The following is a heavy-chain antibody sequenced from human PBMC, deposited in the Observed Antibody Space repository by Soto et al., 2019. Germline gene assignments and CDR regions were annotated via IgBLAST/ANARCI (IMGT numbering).Heavy chain of an antibody. D-gene: IGHD2-2*01. Sequence: ASVKVSCTASGGTFSSYAISWVRQAPGQGLEWMGGIIPIFGTANYAQKLQGRVTFTGDTSASTAHMELSSLRSEDTAVYFCARGVENIVVVLDVFGYYGMDVWGQGTTVTVSS. J-gene: IGHJ6*02. CDR2: IIPIFGTA. V-gene: IGHV1-69*06. CDR3: ARGVENIVVVLDVFGYYGMDV. CDR1: GGTFSSYA.